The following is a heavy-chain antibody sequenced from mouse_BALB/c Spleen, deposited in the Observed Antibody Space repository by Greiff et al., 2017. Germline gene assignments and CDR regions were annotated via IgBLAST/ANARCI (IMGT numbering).Heavy chain of an antibody. D-gene: IGHD1-2*01. CDR3: ANYYGTLYYAMDY. CDR2: IYPYNGGT. Sequence: EVQLHQSGPELVKPGASVQISCKASGYTFTDYNMHWVKQSHGKSLEWIGYIYPYNGGTGYNQKFKSKATLTVDNSSSTAYMELRSLTSEDSAVYYCANYYGTLYYAMDYWGQGTSVTVSS. CDR1: GYTFTDYN. V-gene: IGHV1S29*02. J-gene: IGHJ4*01.